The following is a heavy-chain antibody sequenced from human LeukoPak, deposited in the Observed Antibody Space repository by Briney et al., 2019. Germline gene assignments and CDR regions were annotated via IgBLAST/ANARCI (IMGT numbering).Heavy chain of an antibody. J-gene: IGHJ4*02. D-gene: IGHD2-2*01. CDR1: GFTFSSYA. V-gene: IGHV3-23*01. CDR3: AKIAIDIVVVSAATDY. Sequence: PGGSLRLSCAASGFTFSSYAMSWVRQAPGKGLEWVSAISGSGGSTYYADSVKGRFTISRDNSKNTLYLQMNSLRAEDTAVYYCAKIAIDIVVVSAATDYWGQGTLVTVSS. CDR2: ISGSGGST.